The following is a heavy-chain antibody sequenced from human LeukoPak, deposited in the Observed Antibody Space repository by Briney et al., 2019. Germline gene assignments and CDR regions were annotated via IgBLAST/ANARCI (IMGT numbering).Heavy chain of an antibody. CDR1: GGTFSSYA. V-gene: IGHV1-69*05. Sequence: SVKVSCKASGGTFSSYAISWVRQAPGQGLEWMGGIIPIFGTANCAQKFQGRVTITTDESTSTAYMELSSLRAEDTAIYYCAQGIRLGDSSGYPDAFDIWGQGTMVTVSS. J-gene: IGHJ3*02. CDR2: IIPIFGTA. D-gene: IGHD3-22*01. CDR3: AQGIRLGDSSGYPDAFDI.